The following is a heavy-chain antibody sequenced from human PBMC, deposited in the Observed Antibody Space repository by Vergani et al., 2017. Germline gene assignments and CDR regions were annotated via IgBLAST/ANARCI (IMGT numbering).Heavy chain of an antibody. CDR1: GFTFSNYG. V-gene: IGHV3-33*01. D-gene: IGHD2-8*01. J-gene: IGHJ4*02. Sequence: QVQLVESGGGVVQSGRSLRLSCAASGFTFSNYGMHWVRQAPGKGLEWVAVIWYDGTNSYYADSVKGRFTISRDSSKNTLYLQMNSVRAEDTAVYYCARDSQEGSCSNSICFSFDNCGQGILVTVSS. CDR2: IWYDGTNS. CDR3: ARDSQEGSCSNSICFSFDN.